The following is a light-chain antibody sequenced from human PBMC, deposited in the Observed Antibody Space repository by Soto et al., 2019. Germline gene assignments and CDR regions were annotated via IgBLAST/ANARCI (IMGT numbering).Light chain of an antibody. CDR2: KAS. CDR1: QSINSW. CDR3: LQYNVYPLS. J-gene: IGKJ4*01. Sequence: DIRMTQSPSTLSASVGERVTITCRASQSINSWLAWYQQRPGKAPNILIHKASTLEVGVPSRFSGSASGTEFTLTISSLQPDDFAVYFCLQYNVYPLSFGGGTKVEIK. V-gene: IGKV1-5*03.